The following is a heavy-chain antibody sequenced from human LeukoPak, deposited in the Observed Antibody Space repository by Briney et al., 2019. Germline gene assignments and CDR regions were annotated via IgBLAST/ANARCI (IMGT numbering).Heavy chain of an antibody. J-gene: IGHJ6*03. CDR3: ARFARITIYSGYDRTYYYYYMDV. V-gene: IGHV4-34*01. Sequence: MSSETLSLTCAVYGGSFSGYYWSWIRQPPGKGLEWIGEINHSGSTNYNPSLKSRVTISVDTSKNQFSLKLSSVTAADTAVYYCARFARITIYSGYDRTYYYYYMDVWGKGTTVTISS. D-gene: IGHD5-12*01. CDR1: GGSFSGYY. CDR2: INHSGST.